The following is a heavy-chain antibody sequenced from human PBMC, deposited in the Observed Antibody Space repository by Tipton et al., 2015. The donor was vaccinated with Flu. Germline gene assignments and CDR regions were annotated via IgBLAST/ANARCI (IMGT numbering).Heavy chain of an antibody. CDR2: IYPGDSDT. CDR3: VRARWLQSIGDD. V-gene: IGHV5-51*03. J-gene: IGHJ4*02. CDR1: GYSFINYW. Sequence: VQLVQSGAEVKKPGESLQISCTASGYSFINYWIGWGRQVPGKGLEWVGIIYPGDSDTRYSPSFQGHVTISADKSISTAYLQWSSLKASDTALYYCVRARWLQSIGDDWGQGALATVSS. D-gene: IGHD5-24*01.